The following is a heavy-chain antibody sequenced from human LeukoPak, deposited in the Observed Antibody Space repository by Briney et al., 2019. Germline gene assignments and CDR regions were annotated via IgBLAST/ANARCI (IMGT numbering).Heavy chain of an antibody. CDR2: IHYSGST. D-gene: IGHD6-13*01. CDR1: GGSISSSRYY. V-gene: IGHV4-39*01. Sequence: TSETLSLTCTVSGGSISSSRYYWGWIRHPPGKGLELIGTIHYSGSTYYNTSLESRVTMSVDTSKNQFSLKLTSVTAADTAVYYCARLLGSTWYFDDWGQGTLVTVSS. J-gene: IGHJ4*02. CDR3: ARLLGSTWYFDD.